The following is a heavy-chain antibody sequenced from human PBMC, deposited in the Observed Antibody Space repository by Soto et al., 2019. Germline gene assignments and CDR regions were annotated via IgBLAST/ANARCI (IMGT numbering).Heavy chain of an antibody. Sequence: GGSLRLSCAASGFTLSDYYMTWIRQAPGKGQEWISYISTNSRYTKYADSVKGRFTISRDDAKNSLYLQMNSLRVEDTAVYYCARDHRGDYYETSGYYPGSWGQGAQVTVSS. V-gene: IGHV3-11*05. CDR2: ISTNSRYT. D-gene: IGHD3-22*01. CDR3: ARDHRGDYYETSGYYPGS. J-gene: IGHJ5*02. CDR1: GFTLSDYY.